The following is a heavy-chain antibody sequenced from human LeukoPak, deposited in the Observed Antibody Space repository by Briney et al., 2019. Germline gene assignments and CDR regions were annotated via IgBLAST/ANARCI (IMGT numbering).Heavy chain of an antibody. D-gene: IGHD6-13*01. CDR2: ISGSGGST. CDR3: ARVDSSSWYPVSDY. CDR1: GFTFSSYG. J-gene: IGHJ4*02. V-gene: IGHV3-23*01. Sequence: GGTLRLSCAASGFTFSSYGMSWVRQAPGKGLEWVSAISGSGGSTYYADSVKGRFTISRDNSKNTLYLQMNSLRAEDTAVYYCARVDSSSWYPVSDYWGQGTLVTVSS.